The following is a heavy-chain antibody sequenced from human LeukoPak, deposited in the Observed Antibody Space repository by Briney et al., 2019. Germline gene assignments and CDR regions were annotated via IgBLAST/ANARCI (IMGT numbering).Heavy chain of an antibody. D-gene: IGHD2-2*01. CDR3: ARVPPYCSTTTCYAPFDY. Sequence: SVKVSCKASGGTFSNFAVSWVRQAPGQGLEWMGGVIPVFGATTYAENFQDRVTITADESTGTAYMELSSLKSDDTAVYYCARVPPYCSTTTCYAPFDYWGQGTLVTVSS. CDR2: VIPVFGAT. J-gene: IGHJ4*02. CDR1: GGTFSNFA. V-gene: IGHV1-69*13.